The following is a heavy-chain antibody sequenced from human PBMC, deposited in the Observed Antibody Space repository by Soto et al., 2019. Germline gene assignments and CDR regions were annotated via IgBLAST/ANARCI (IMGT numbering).Heavy chain of an antibody. Sequence: GGSLRLSCAASRLTFSSYSMNWVRQAPGKGLEWVSSISSSSSYIYYADSVKGRFTISRDNAKNSLYLQMNSLRAEDTAVYYCARGLYYDFWSGRYHAFDIWGQGTMVTVSS. J-gene: IGHJ3*02. V-gene: IGHV3-21*01. D-gene: IGHD3-3*01. CDR2: ISSSSSYI. CDR3: ARGLYYDFWSGRYHAFDI. CDR1: RLTFSSYS.